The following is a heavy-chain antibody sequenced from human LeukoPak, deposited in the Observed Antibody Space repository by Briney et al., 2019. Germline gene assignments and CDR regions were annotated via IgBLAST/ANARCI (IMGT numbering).Heavy chain of an antibody. CDR3: ARDGTTFKDLYGMDV. J-gene: IGHJ6*02. V-gene: IGHV4-59*01. CDR1: GGSISSYY. CDR2: IYYSGST. Sequence: PSETLSLTCTVSGGSISSYYWSWIRQPPGKGLEWIGYIYYSGSTNYNPSLKSRVTISVDTSKNQFFLKLSSVTAADTAVYYCARDGTTFKDLYGMDVWGQGTTVTVSS. D-gene: IGHD1-7*01.